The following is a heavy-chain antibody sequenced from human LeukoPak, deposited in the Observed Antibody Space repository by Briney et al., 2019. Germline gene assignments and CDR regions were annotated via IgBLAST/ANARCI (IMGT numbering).Heavy chain of an antibody. CDR1: GFTFSTYA. V-gene: IGHV3-23*01. J-gene: IGHJ4*02. CDR3: AKDGGQWLSAKFDY. D-gene: IGHD6-19*01. CDR2: ISGSGSGT. Sequence: GGSLTLSCAASGFTFSTYAMTWVRQAPGKGLEWVSGISGSGSGTFYADSVKGRFTISRDNSKTTLYLQMNSLRAEDAAVYYCAKDGGQWLSAKFDYWGQGTLVTVSS.